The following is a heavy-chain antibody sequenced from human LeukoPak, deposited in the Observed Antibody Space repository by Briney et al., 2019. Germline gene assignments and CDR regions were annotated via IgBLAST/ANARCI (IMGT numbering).Heavy chain of an antibody. J-gene: IGHJ4*02. CDR2: IKQDGSED. D-gene: IGHD3-9*01. CDR1: GFTLSNYW. V-gene: IGHV3-7*01. Sequence: GGSLRLSCAASGFTLSNYWMSWVRQTPGKGLEWVANIKQDGSEDYYVDSVKGRFTISRDNAKNSLSLQMDSLRAEDTAVYYCARDYDILTAYHASFDYWGQGTLVTVSS. CDR3: ARDYDILTAYHASFDY.